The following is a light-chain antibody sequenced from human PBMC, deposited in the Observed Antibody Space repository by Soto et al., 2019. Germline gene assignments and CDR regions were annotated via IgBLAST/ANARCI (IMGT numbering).Light chain of an antibody. Sequence: QSALTQPRSVSGSPGQSVSISCTGTSSDVGGYNYISWYQQHPGEVPKLIIYDVSKRPSGVPDRFSGAKSGNTASLTISGLQAGDEADYYCCSFAGSYMWVFGGGTKVTVL. CDR3: CSFAGSYMWV. V-gene: IGLV2-11*01. CDR2: DVS. J-gene: IGLJ3*02. CDR1: SSDVGGYNY.